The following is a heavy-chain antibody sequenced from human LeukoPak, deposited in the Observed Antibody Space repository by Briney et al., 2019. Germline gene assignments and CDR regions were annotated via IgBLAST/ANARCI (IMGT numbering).Heavy chain of an antibody. Sequence: PGGSLRLSCAASGFTFSDYNMRWIRQAPGKGLEWVSSISRSGSTKYYAALEKGRFTISRDTAKNSLFLQMTSLRAEDTAVYYCARLSLKVLEWSPTKGKETYYFDSWGQGTLVTVSS. J-gene: IGHJ4*02. D-gene: IGHD3-3*01. CDR3: ARLSLKVLEWSPTKGKETYYFDS. CDR2: ISRSGSTK. CDR1: GFTFSDYN. V-gene: IGHV3-11*01.